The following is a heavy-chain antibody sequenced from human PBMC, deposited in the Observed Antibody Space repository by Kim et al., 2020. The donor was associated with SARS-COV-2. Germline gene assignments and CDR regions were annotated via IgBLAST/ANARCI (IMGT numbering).Heavy chain of an antibody. CDR1: GFTFSNYG. CDR2: IRSDGNNN. Sequence: GGSLRLSCAASGFTFSNYGMHWVRQAPGKGLEWVARIRSDGNNNYSAYSVTGRFRISRDSAKYKQSLQLNMISPETEAMDEYDSDLGAGRPFYYYDGFDV. J-gene: IGHJ6*01. V-gene: IGHV3-33*01. CDR3: DLGAGRPFYYYDGFDV. D-gene: IGHD2-15*01.